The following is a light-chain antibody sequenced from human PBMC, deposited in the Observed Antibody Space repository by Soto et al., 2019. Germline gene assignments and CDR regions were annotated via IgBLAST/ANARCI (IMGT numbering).Light chain of an antibody. V-gene: IGLV2-14*01. CDR3: FSHRGGDSHV. CDR1: SSDVGAYNY. Sequence: QSVLAQPPSVSWSPGQSITISCTGTSSDVGAYNYVSWYQQYPGKAPKLMIYGVTNRPSGVSNRFSGSKTGNTASLTISGLQAEDEADYYCFSHRGGDSHVFGTGTKVTVL. CDR2: GVT. J-gene: IGLJ1*01.